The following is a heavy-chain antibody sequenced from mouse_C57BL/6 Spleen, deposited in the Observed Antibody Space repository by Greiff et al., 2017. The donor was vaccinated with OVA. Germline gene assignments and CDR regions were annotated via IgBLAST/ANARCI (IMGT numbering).Heavy chain of an antibody. J-gene: IGHJ2*01. D-gene: IGHD1-1*01. Sequence: VQGVESDAELVKPGASVKISCKVSGYTFTDHTIHWMKQRPEQGLEWIGYIYPRDGSTKYNEKFKGKATLTADKSSSTAYMQLNSLTSEDSAVYFCARGDYYGTYYFDYWGQGTTLTVSS. CDR1: GYTFTDHT. V-gene: IGHV1-78*01. CDR3: ARGDYYGTYYFDY. CDR2: IYPRDGST.